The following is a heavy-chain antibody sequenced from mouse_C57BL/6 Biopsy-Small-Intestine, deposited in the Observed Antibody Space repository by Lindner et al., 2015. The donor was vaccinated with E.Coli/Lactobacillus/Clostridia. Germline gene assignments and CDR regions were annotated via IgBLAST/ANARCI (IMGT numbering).Heavy chain of an antibody. J-gene: IGHJ2*01. V-gene: IGHV1-42*01. CDR2: INPSTGST. CDR3: ARREVYYFDY. CDR1: GYSFTSNH. Sequence: VQLQESGPELVKSGASVKISCKASGYSFTSNHMNWVKQGPEKSLEWIGEINPSTGSTTYNQNFRAKATLTVDRSSSTAYMQFKSLTSEDSAVYYCARREVYYFDYWGQGTTLTVSS.